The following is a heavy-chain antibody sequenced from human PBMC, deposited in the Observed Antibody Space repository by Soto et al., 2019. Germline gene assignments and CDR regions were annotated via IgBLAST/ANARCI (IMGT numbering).Heavy chain of an antibody. CDR1: VFSIITPCYA. V-gene: IGHV4-30-2*01. CDR2: VYHNVNA. D-gene: IGHD3-10*01. Sequence: SETRSLTCTLSVFSIITPCYAWSWTRQPPGKAPEWIVYVYHNVNAYPKPSLKSRVTISLDGAKNQFSLKMTSVTDAETGLYYCADRNYYYYGLDVWGQGNPVPVSS. CDR3: ADRNYYYYGLDV. J-gene: IGHJ6*01.